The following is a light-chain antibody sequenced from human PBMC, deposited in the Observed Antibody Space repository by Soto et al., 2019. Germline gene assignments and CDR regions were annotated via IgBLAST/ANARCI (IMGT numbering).Light chain of an antibody. V-gene: IGLV2-14*03. CDR3: SSYTSSSLYV. CDR1: SSDVGGYDY. J-gene: IGLJ1*01. CDR2: DVS. Sequence: QSALTQPASVSGSPGQSITISCTGTSSDVGGYDYVSWYQHHPGKAPKLMTYDVSNRPSGVSNRFSGSKSGNTASLTISGLQAEDEADYYCSSYTSSSLYVFGTGTKVTVL.